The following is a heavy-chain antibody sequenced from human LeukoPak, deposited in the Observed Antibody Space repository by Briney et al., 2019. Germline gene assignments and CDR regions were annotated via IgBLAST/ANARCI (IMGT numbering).Heavy chain of an antibody. CDR2: IYPGDSDT. CDR3: ARLPLRYFDWSYYYYGMDV. D-gene: IGHD3-9*01. Sequence: GESLKISCKASGYTFTKYSIGWVRQLPGKGLEWMGIIYPGDSDTRYSPSFQGQVTISADKSISTAYLQWSSLKASDTAMYYCARLPLRYFDWSYYYYGMDVWGQGTTVTVSS. J-gene: IGHJ6*02. V-gene: IGHV5-51*01. CDR1: GYTFTKYS.